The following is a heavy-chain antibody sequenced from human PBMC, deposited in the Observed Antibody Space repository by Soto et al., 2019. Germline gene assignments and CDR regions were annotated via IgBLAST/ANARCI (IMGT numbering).Heavy chain of an antibody. CDR1: GFTFNTYW. CDR3: ARHWGGLGY. CDR2: IIKDGSEK. V-gene: IGHV3-7*03. Sequence: GESLRLSCAASGFTFNTYWMTWVRQAPGKGLEWVANIIKDGSEKSYVDSVKGRFTISRDNAKNTLYLEMNRLRVEDTAVYYCARHWGGLGYWGQGTLVTVSS. D-gene: IGHD3-10*01. J-gene: IGHJ4*02.